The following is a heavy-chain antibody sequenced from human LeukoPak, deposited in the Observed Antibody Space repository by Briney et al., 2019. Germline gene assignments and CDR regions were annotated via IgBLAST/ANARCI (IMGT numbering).Heavy chain of an antibody. CDR1: GGSISSYY. D-gene: IGHD3-3*01. Sequence: SETLSLTCTVSGGSISSYYWSWIRQPPGKGLEWIGYIYYSGSTNYNPSLKSRVTISVDTSKNQFSLKLSSVTAADTAVYYCARGKPPNTISYAFDIWGQGTMVTVSS. V-gene: IGHV4-59*12. J-gene: IGHJ3*02. CDR3: ARGKPPNTISYAFDI. CDR2: IYYSGST.